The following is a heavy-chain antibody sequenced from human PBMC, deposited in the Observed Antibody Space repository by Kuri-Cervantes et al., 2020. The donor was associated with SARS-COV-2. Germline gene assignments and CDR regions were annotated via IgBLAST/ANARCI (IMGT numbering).Heavy chain of an antibody. D-gene: IGHD5-18*01. V-gene: IGHV1-3*01. CDR1: GGTFSSYA. CDR3: ARRPGYSYGPPFDY. J-gene: IGHJ4*02. Sequence: ASVKVSCKASGGTFSSYAISWVRQAPGQGLEWMGWINAGNGNTKYSQKFQGRVTITRDTSASTAYMELSSLRSEDTAVYYCARRPGYSYGPPFDYWGQGTLVTVSS. CDR2: INAGNGNT.